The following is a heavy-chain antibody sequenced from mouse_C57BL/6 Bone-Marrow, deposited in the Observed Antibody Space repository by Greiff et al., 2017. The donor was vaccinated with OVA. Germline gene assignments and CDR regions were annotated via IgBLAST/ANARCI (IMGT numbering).Heavy chain of an antibody. V-gene: IGHV1-22*01. D-gene: IGHD2-5*01. CDR1: GYTFTDYN. Sequence: EVKLQESGPELVKPGASVKMSCKASGYTFTDYNMHWVKQSHGKSLEWIGYINPNNGGTSYNQKFKGKATLTVNKSSSTAYMELRSLTSEDSAVYYCARGDYSNRGYFDYWGQGTTLTVSS. CDR2: INPNNGGT. J-gene: IGHJ2*01. CDR3: ARGDYSNRGYFDY.